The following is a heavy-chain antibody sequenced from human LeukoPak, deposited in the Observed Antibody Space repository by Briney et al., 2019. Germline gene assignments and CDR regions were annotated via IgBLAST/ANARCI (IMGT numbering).Heavy chain of an antibody. J-gene: IGHJ4*02. CDR1: GFTFRSYE. CDR3: ARDQPTISY. CDR2: ISSSSSTI. Sequence: GGSLRLSCAASGFTFRSYEMNWVRQAPGKGLEWVSYISSSSSTIYYADSVKGRFTISRDNAKNSLYLQMNSLRAEDTAVYYCARDQPTISYWGQGTLVTVSS. D-gene: IGHD5-24*01. V-gene: IGHV3-48*03.